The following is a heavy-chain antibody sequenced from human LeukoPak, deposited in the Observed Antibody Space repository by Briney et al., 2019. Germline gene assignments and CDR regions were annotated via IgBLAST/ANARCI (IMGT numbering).Heavy chain of an antibody. J-gene: IGHJ4*02. CDR2: ISGSGGST. CDR3: AKDRIAVADTPGDY. CDR1: GVTFSSYA. Sequence: PGGSLRLSCAASGVTFSSYAMSWVRQARGKGLEWGSAISGSGGSTYYADSVKGRFTISRDNSKDTLYLQMNSLRAEDTAVYYCAKDRIAVADTPGDYWGQGTLVTVSS. V-gene: IGHV3-23*01. D-gene: IGHD6-19*01.